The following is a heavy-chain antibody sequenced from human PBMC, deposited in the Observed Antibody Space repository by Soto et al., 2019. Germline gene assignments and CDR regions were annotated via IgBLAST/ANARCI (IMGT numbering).Heavy chain of an antibody. CDR1: GYSFTSYW. J-gene: IGHJ5*02. D-gene: IGHD2-2*01. Sequence: GESLKISCTGVGYSFTSYWIGWVRQMPGKGLEWMGIIYPGDSDTRYSPSFQGQVTVSADKSITTAYLQWSSLKASDTAMYYCARGYCTTTICDPWFDPWGQGTLVTVSS. V-gene: IGHV5-51*01. CDR3: ARGYCTTTICDPWFDP. CDR2: IYPGDSDT.